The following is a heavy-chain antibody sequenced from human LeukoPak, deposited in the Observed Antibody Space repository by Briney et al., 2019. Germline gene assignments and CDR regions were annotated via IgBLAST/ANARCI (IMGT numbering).Heavy chain of an antibody. D-gene: IGHD2-21*01. J-gene: IGHJ5*02. CDR2: ISHSGST. Sequence: KASETLSLTCPVSGGSISSSSYYWGWIRQPPGKGLEWIGTISHSGSTYYNPSLKSRVTIFVDMSKNQFSLKLTSVTAADTAVYYCARLRGGENWFDPWGQGTLVTVSS. CDR1: GGSISSSSYY. CDR3: ARLRGGENWFDP. V-gene: IGHV4-39*01.